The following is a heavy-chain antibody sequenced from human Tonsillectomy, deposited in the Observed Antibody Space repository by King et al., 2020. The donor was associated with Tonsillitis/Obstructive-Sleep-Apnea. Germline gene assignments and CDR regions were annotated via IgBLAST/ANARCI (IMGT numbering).Heavy chain of an antibody. CDR2: IIPIFGTA. Sequence: QLVQSGAEVKKPGSSVKVSCKASGGTLSSYPISWVRQAPGQGLEWMGGIIPIFGTANYAQEFQGRVTITADASTSTAYMELSSLRSEDTAVYYCARGTGYCSSTSCYYYFDYWGQGTLVTVSS. D-gene: IGHD2-2*03. CDR1: GGTLSSYP. V-gene: IGHV1-69*12. CDR3: ARGTGYCSSTSCYYYFDY. J-gene: IGHJ4*02.